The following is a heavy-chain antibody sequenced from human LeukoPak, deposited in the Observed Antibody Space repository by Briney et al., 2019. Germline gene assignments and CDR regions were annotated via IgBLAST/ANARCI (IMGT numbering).Heavy chain of an antibody. J-gene: IGHJ4*02. CDR1: GFTFSDYY. D-gene: IGHD1-20*01. Sequence: GGSLRLSCAASGFTFSDYYMSWIRQAPGKGLEWVSYISSSGSALYYADSVKGRITISRDNAKNSLHLQMNSLRAEDTAVYYCARRRYNWNAIDYWGQGTLVTVSS. CDR3: ARRRYNWNAIDY. V-gene: IGHV3-11*01. CDR2: ISSSGSAL.